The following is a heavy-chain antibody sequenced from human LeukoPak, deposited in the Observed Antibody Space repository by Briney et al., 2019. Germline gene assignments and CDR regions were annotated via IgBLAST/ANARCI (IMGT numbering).Heavy chain of an antibody. CDR1: EFTFSHFA. J-gene: IGHJ4*02. CDR3: ARHLRVYAFDM. CDR2: IYSTGST. V-gene: IGHV3-NL1*01. D-gene: IGHD2-8*01. Sequence: GGSLRLSCAVSEFTFSHFAMHWVRQAPGKGLEWVSVIYSTGSTYYADFVKGRFTISRDISKNTVYLQMSSLRDEDMAVYYCARHLRVYAFDMWGQGTLVTVSS.